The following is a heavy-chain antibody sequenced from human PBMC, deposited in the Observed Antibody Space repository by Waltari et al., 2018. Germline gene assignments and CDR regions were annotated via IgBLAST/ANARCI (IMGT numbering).Heavy chain of an antibody. Sequence: QLVQSGAEVKKPGASVKVSCKASGYIFSNYGITWVRKAPGQGLEWMGWIYPYNGNTKYEQNFQGRFTMTPETSTATAYMEIRSLRSDDTAIYYCARDDVDSSNFGGFWGQGTQVTVSS. V-gene: IGHV1-18*01. CDR3: ARDDVDSSNFGGF. CDR2: IYPYNGNT. J-gene: IGHJ4*02. CDR1: GYIFSNYG. D-gene: IGHD3-16*01.